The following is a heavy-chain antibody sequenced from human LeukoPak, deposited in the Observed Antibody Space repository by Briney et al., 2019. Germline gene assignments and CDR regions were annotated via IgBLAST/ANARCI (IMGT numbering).Heavy chain of an antibody. CDR3: ARDQRTYYLGSGSYYKVGRLDF. D-gene: IGHD3-10*01. J-gene: IGHJ4*02. CDR2: IDPSGGST. CDR1: GYTFTNYY. Sequence: GASVKVSCKASGYTFTNYYIHWVRQAPGQGLEWMGIIDPSGGSTTFAQKFRGRVTMTRDTSTSTVYMELTSLSSEDTAVYYCARDQRTYYLGSGSYYKVGRLDFWGQGTLVTVSS. V-gene: IGHV1-46*01.